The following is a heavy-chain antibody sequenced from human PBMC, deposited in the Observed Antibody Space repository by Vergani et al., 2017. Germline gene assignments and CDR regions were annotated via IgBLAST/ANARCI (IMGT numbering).Heavy chain of an antibody. D-gene: IGHD6-6*01. V-gene: IGHV6-1*01. J-gene: IGHJ5*02. Sequence: QVQLQQSGPGLVKPSQTLSLTCAISGDSVSSNSAAWNWIRQSPSRGLEWLGRTYYRSKWYNDYAVPVKSRITINPDTSKYPFSLQLNSVTPEDTALYYCARDGQLVQLGWCDPGGQGTLVTVSS. CDR2: TYYRSKWYN. CDR1: GDSVSSNSAA. CDR3: ARDGQLVQLGWCDP.